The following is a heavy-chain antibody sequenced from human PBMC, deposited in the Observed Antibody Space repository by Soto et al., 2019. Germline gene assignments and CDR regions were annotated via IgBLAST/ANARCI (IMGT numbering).Heavy chain of an antibody. CDR3: ARLIVGAPLSGMDV. Sequence: ESLKISCQGSGYSFTRHWISWVRQMPGKGLEWMGRIDPDDSYTNYSPSFQGHVTISTDMSINTAYLQWNSLKASDSAIYYCARLIVGAPLSGMDVWGKGTTVTVSS. CDR2: IDPDDSYT. CDR1: GYSFTRHW. J-gene: IGHJ6*04. D-gene: IGHD1-26*01. V-gene: IGHV5-10-1*01.